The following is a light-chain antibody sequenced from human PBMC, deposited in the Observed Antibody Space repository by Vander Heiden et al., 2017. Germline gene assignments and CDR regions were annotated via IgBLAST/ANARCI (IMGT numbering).Light chain of an antibody. V-gene: IGKV1-33*01. J-gene: IGKJ4*01. CDR1: QDISNY. Sequence: DFQMTQSPSSLSASAGDRVTLTCQASQDISNYLNWYQQKPGKAPKLLIYDASNLETGVPSRFSGSGSGTDFTFTISSLQPEDIATYYCQQYDNLPLTFGGGTKVEIK. CDR3: QQYDNLPLT. CDR2: DAS.